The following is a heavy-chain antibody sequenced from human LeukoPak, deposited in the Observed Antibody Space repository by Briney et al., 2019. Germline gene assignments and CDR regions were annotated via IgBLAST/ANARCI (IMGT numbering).Heavy chain of an antibody. CDR2: IRVYNGNT. CDR3: ARVVPDGENFREFDY. Sequence: ASVKVSCKASGYTFSSYDISWVRQAPGQGLEWMGWIRVYNGNTNYAQKLQGRVTMTTDTSTSTAYMEVRSLRSDDTAVYYCARVVPDGENFREFDYWGQGTLVTVSS. V-gene: IGHV1-18*01. CDR1: GYTFSSYD. D-gene: IGHD3-10*01. J-gene: IGHJ4*02.